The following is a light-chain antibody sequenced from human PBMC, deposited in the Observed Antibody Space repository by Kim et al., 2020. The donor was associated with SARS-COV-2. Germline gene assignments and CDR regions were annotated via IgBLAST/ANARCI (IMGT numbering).Light chain of an antibody. CDR3: QQYNSYPYA. J-gene: IGKJ2*01. CDR2: KAY. CDR1: QSISSW. V-gene: IGKV1-5*03. Sequence: ASVGDRVTITCRAKQSISSWLAWYQQKPGKAPKLLIYKAYSLESGVPSRFSDSGSGTEFTLTISSLQPDDFATYYCQQYNSYPYAFGQGTKLEF.